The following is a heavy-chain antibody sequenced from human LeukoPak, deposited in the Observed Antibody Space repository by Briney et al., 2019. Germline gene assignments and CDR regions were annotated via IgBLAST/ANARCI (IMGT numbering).Heavy chain of an antibody. CDR1: GYTFTGYY. V-gene: IGHV1-2*06. Sequence: ASVKVSCKASGYTFTGYYMHWVRQAPGQGLEWVGRINPNSGGTNYAQKFQGRVTMTRDTSISTAYMELSRLRSDDTAVYYCARVLAVAGIGAFDIWGQGTMVTVSS. CDR3: ARVLAVAGIGAFDI. CDR2: INPNSGGT. J-gene: IGHJ3*02. D-gene: IGHD6-19*01.